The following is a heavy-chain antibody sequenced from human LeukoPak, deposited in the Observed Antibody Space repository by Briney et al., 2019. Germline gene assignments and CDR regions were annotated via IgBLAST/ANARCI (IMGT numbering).Heavy chain of an antibody. CDR1: GFTFSSYG. V-gene: IGHV3-30*18. CDR3: ANSHDFWSGYYDY. J-gene: IGHJ4*02. D-gene: IGHD3-3*01. Sequence: GGSLRLSCAASGFTFSSYGMHWVRQAPGKGLEWVAVISYDGSNKYYADSVKGRFTISRDNSKNTLYLQMNSLRAEDTAVYYCANSHDFWSGYYDYWGQGTLVTVSS. CDR2: ISYDGSNK.